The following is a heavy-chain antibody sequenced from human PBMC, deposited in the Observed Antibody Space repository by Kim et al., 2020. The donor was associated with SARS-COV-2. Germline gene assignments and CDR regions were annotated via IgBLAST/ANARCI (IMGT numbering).Heavy chain of an antibody. CDR3: AKDPACSSTSCIDY. J-gene: IGHJ4*02. Sequence: GGSLRLSCAASGITFSSYAMHWVRQAPGKGLEWVAVISYDGSNKYYADSVKGRFTISRDNSKNTLYLQMNSLRVEDTAVYYCAKDPACSSTSCIDYRGQGTLVTVSS. CDR2: ISYDGSNK. CDR1: GITFSSYA. V-gene: IGHV3-30*18. D-gene: IGHD2-2*01.